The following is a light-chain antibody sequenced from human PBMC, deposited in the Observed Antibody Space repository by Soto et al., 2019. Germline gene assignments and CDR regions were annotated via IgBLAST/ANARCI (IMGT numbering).Light chain of an antibody. CDR3: NSYAGSNNGV. CDR1: SSDVGGYNY. CDR2: EVS. Sequence: QSVLTQPPSASGSPGQSVTISCTGTSSDVGGYNYVSWYQQHPGKAPKLMIYEVSNRPSGVPDRFSGSKSGNTASLTVSGLQAEDEADYYCNSYAGSNNGVFGGGTKLTVL. V-gene: IGLV2-8*01. J-gene: IGLJ3*02.